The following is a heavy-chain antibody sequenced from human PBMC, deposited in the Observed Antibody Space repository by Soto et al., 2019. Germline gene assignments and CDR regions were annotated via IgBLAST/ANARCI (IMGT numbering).Heavy chain of an antibody. CDR3: AGFFRDTAMPSLAPYWYFAL. Sequence: SGPTLVNPTETLTLTCTVSGFSLSNARMGVSWIRQPPGKALEWLAHIFSNDEKSYSTSLKSRLTISKDTSKSQVVLTMTNMDPGDTPTYSCAGFFRDTAMPSLAPYWYFALGARAPLSPVSS. J-gene: IGHJ2*01. CDR2: IFSNDEK. D-gene: IGHD5-18*01. CDR1: GFSLSNARMG. V-gene: IGHV2-26*01.